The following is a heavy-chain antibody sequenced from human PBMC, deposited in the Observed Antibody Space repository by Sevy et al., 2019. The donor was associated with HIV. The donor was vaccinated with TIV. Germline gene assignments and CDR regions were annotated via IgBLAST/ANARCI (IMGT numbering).Heavy chain of an antibody. CDR2: ISGSGGST. V-gene: IGHV3-23*01. J-gene: IGHJ4*02. Sequence: GGSLRLSCTASGFTFSSYAMSWVRQAPGKGLEWVSAISGSGGSTYYAYSVKGRFTISRDNSKNTLYLQMNSLRAEDTAVYYCAKEDHDFWSGYYRRGPRGNFDYWGQGTLVTVSS. CDR1: GFTFSSYA. D-gene: IGHD3-3*01. CDR3: AKEDHDFWSGYYRRGPRGNFDY.